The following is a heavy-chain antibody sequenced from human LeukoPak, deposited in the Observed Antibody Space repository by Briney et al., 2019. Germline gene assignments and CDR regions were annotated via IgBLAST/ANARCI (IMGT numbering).Heavy chain of an antibody. CDR3: ARQFEF. CDR1: GGSLSSYY. V-gene: IGHV4-59*08. CDR2: TYSSGSI. Sequence: PSETLSLTCTVFGGSLSSYYWVWVRQPPGKGLEWIGLTYSSGSIKYNPSLKSRLTISLDTSKNQISLKLTSVTAADTAIYYCARQFEFWGQGTLVTVSS. J-gene: IGHJ4*02.